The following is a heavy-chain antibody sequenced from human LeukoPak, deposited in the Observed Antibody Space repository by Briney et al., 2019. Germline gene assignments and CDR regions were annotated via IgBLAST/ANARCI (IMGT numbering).Heavy chain of an antibody. V-gene: IGHV1-69*06. J-gene: IGHJ4*02. D-gene: IGHD2-2*01. CDR1: GGTFSSYP. CDR3: ASGRTDIVVVPATLRNYYFDY. CDR2: IIPIFGSA. Sequence: ASVKVSCKASGGTFSSYPISWVRQAPGQGLEWMGGIIPIFGSANYAQKFQGRVTITADKPTNTAYMELSSLRSEDTAVYYCASGRTDIVVVPATLRNYYFDYWGQGTLVTVSS.